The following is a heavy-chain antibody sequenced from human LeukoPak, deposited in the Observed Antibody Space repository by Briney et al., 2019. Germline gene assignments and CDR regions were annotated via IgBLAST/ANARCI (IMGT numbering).Heavy chain of an antibody. CDR2: IWYEGRNK. Sequence: GRSLRLSCAASGFTFSSYDMQWVRQAPGKGLEWVAVIWYEGRNKYYADSVKGRFTISRDNSKNTPYLQMSSLRVEDTAVYYCARDKEGPYRSSDYYYYGMDVWGQGTTVTVSS. V-gene: IGHV3-33*01. CDR1: GFTFSSYD. J-gene: IGHJ6*02. D-gene: IGHD6-6*01. CDR3: ARDKEGPYRSSDYYYYGMDV.